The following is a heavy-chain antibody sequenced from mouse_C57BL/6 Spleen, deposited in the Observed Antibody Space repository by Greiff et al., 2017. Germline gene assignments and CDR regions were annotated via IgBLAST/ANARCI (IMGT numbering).Heavy chain of an antibody. CDR1: GFTFSDYY. Sequence: EVKLMESGGGLVQPGGSLKLSCAASGFTFSDYYMYWVRQTPEKRLEWVAYISNGGGSTYYPDTVKGRFTLSRDNAKNTLYLQMSRLKSEDTAMYYCARQNSSSRPAWLAYWGQGTLVTVSA. J-gene: IGHJ3*01. CDR3: ARQNSSSRPAWLAY. V-gene: IGHV5-12*01. D-gene: IGHD1-1*01. CDR2: ISNGGGST.